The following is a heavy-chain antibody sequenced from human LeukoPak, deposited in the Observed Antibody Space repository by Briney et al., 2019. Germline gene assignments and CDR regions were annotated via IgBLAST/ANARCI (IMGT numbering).Heavy chain of an antibody. J-gene: IGHJ6*02. CDR1: GFTVSSNY. CDR3: ASHSNYYYYYGMDV. CDR2: IYSGGST. Sequence: PGGSLRLSCAASGFTVSSNYMSWVSQAPGKGLEWVSVIYSGGSTYYADSVKGRFTISRHNSKNTLYLQMNSLRAEDTAVYYCASHSNYYYYYGMDVWGQGTTVTVSS. D-gene: IGHD4-11*01. V-gene: IGHV3-53*04.